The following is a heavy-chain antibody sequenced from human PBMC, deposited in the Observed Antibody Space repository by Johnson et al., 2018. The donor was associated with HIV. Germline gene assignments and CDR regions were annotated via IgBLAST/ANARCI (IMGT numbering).Heavy chain of an antibody. Sequence: VQLVESGGGLVKPGGSLRLSCAASGFTFSSHAMHWVRQAPGKGLEYVSGISGNGGSTYYANSVKGRFTISRDNSKNTLYVQMGSLRAEDMAVYYCAREVDSNFDFDAFDIWGQGTMVTVSS. V-gene: IGHV3-64*01. D-gene: IGHD5-12*01. CDR3: AREVDSNFDFDAFDI. CDR1: GFTFSSHA. CDR2: ISGNGGST. J-gene: IGHJ3*02.